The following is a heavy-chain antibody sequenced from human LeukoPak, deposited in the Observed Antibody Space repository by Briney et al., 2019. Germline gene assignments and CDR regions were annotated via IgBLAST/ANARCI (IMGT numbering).Heavy chain of an antibody. V-gene: IGHV5-51*01. D-gene: IGHD3-22*01. CDR3: ARHGVYDSSGYPTRDAFDI. CDR2: IYPGDSDT. Sequence: GESLKISCKGSGYSFTSYWIGWVRQMPGKGLEWMGIIYPGDSDTRYSPSFQGQVTISADKSISTAYLQWSSLKASDTAMYYCARHGVYDSSGYPTRDAFDIWGQGTMVTVSS. J-gene: IGHJ3*02. CDR1: GYSFTSYW.